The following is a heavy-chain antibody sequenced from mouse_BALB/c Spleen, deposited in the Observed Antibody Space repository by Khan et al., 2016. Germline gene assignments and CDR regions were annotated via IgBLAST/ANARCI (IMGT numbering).Heavy chain of an antibody. CDR1: GYAFSSYW. CDR3: ARVVSSGYVAWFAY. Sequence: QVQLQQSGAEPVRPGSSVKISCKASGYAFSSYWMNWVKQRPGQGLEWIGQIYPGDGDTNYNGKFKGKATLTADKSSSTANMQLSSLTFEDAAVSFCARVVSSGYVAWFAYWGQGTLVTGSA. V-gene: IGHV1-80*01. CDR2: IYPGDGDT. J-gene: IGHJ3*01. D-gene: IGHD3-1*01.